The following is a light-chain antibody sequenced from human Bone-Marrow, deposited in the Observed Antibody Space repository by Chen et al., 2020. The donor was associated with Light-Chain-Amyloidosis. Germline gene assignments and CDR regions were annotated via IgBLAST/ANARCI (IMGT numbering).Light chain of an antibody. Sequence: SYVLTHPSSVSVAPGQTATFACGGNNIGSTLVHWYQQSPGQAPLLFVYDDSDRPSGIPERLSGSNSGNTATLTISRVEAGDEADYYCQVWDRSSDRPVFGGGTKLTVL. CDR3: QVWDRSSDRPV. CDR2: DDS. J-gene: IGLJ3*02. V-gene: IGLV3-21*02. CDR1: NIGSTL.